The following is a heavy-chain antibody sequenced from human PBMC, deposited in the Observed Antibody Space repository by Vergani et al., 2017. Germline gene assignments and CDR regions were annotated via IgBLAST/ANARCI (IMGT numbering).Heavy chain of an antibody. V-gene: IGHV1-69*17. D-gene: IGHD4-11*01. CDR1: GGTFSSYA. Sequence: QVQLVQSGAEVKKPGSSVKVSCKASGGTFSSYAISWVRQAPGQGLEWMGGIIPIFGIANYAQKFQGRVTLTADKSTSTAYMELSSLRSEDTVVYYCARMTVIAYYYYGIDVWSQGTTVTVSS. CDR3: ARMTVIAYYYYGIDV. CDR2: IIPIFGIA. J-gene: IGHJ6*02.